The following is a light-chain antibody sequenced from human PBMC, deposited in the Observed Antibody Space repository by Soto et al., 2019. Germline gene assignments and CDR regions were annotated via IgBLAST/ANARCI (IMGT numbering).Light chain of an antibody. V-gene: IGKV3-15*01. CDR2: GAS. CDR3: QQYNNWPPYT. CDR1: QSISSN. J-gene: IGKJ2*01. Sequence: EIVMTQSPATLSVSPGDRATVSCRASQSISSNLAWYQHKPGQAPRLLIYGASTRATGIPDRFSGSGSGAEFTLTISNLQSEEFAVYYCQQYNNWPPYTFGQGTKLEIK.